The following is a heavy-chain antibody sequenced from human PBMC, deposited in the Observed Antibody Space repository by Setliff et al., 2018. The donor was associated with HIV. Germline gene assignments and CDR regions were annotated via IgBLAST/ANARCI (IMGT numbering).Heavy chain of an antibody. D-gene: IGHD3-10*01. CDR1: GGSISSGGYY. J-gene: IGHJ6*03. CDR2: IYYSGST. Sequence: SETLSLTCTVSGGSISSGGYYWSWIRQHPGKGLEWIGYIYYSGSTYYNPSPKSRVTISVNPSKNQFSLKLSSVTAADTAVYYCARVYYYGSPHMDVWGKGTTVTVS. CDR3: ARVYYYGSPHMDV. V-gene: IGHV4-31*03.